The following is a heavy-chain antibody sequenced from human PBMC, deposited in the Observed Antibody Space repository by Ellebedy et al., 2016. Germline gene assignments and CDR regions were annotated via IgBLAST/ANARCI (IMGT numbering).Heavy chain of an antibody. Sequence: SSGSTRYYADSVKGRFTISRDNSKNTLYLQMNSLRAEDTAVYYCARGGGMAVAGHWYFDLWGRGTLVTVSS. CDR3: ARGGGMAVAGHWYFDL. J-gene: IGHJ2*01. CDR2: SSGSTR. V-gene: IGHV3-48*01. D-gene: IGHD6-19*01.